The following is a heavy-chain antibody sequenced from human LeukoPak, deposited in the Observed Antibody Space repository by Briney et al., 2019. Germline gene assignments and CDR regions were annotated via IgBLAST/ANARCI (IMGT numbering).Heavy chain of an antibody. J-gene: IGHJ4*02. D-gene: IGHD3-22*01. CDR3: ARHPGVYYSNYFDY. CDR1: GFTFSTYA. Sequence: GGSLRLSCAASGFTFSTYAMNWVRQAPGKGLEWVSGISGGGDSTYCADSVKGRFTVSRDNSKNTLYLQMNSLRAEDTAVYYCARHPGVYYSNYFDYWGQGTLVTVSS. CDR2: ISGGGDST. V-gene: IGHV3-23*01.